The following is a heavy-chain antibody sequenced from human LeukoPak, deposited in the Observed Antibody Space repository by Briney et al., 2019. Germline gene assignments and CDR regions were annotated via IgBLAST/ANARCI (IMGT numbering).Heavy chain of an antibody. CDR3: AREISVAGTMIDY. Sequence: ASVKVSCKASGYTFTAYYVRWVRQAPGQGLEWIGWINPNSGGTNYAQKFQGRVTMARDTSISTAYMELSRLRSDDTAIYYCAREISVAGTMIDYWGQGTLVTVSS. D-gene: IGHD6-19*01. V-gene: IGHV1-2*02. CDR2: INPNSGGT. CDR1: GYTFTAYY. J-gene: IGHJ4*02.